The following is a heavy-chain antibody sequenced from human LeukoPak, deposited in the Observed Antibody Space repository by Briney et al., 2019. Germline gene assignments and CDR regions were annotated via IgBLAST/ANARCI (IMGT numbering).Heavy chain of an antibody. V-gene: IGHV3-66*01. Sequence: GGSLRLSCAASGFTVSSNHMSWVRQAPGKGLEWVSLIYSGGSTYYADSVKGRFTISRDNSKNTLYLQMNSLRAEDTAVYYCASRDKGYYYGMDVWGQGTTVTVSS. CDR3: ASRDKGYYYGMDV. CDR2: IYSGGST. CDR1: GFTVSSNH. D-gene: IGHD5-24*01. J-gene: IGHJ6*02.